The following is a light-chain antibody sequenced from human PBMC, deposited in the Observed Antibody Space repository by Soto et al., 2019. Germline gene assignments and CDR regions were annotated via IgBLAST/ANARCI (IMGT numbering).Light chain of an antibody. CDR2: TTN. CDR1: SSNIGTSS. J-gene: IGLJ1*01. Sequence: QPALTQPHSASGTPGQRVTISCSGSSSNIGTSSVHWFQQLPGTAPKLLISTTNQRPSGVPERFSGSKSGTSASLAISGLQSDDEADYYCAAWDDSLNGHVFGTGTKVTVL. CDR3: AAWDDSLNGHV. V-gene: IGLV1-44*01.